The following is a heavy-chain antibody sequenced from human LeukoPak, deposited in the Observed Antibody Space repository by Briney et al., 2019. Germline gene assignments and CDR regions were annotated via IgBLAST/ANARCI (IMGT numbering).Heavy chain of an antibody. CDR2: IYTSGST. J-gene: IGHJ4*02. D-gene: IGHD1-26*01. V-gene: IGHV4-61*02. CDR1: GGSISSGSYY. CDR3: ARALRGSYFMDY. Sequence: PSETLSLTCTVSGGSISSGSYYWSWIRQPAGKGLEWIGRIYTSGSTNYNPSLKSRVTISVDTSKNQFSLKLSSVTAADTAVYYCARALRGSYFMDYWGQGTLVTVSS.